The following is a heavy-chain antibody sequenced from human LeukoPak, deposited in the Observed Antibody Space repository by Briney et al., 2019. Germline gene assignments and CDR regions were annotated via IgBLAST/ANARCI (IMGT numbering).Heavy chain of an antibody. J-gene: IGHJ4*02. Sequence: ASVKVSCKASGYTFTSYYMHWVRQAPGQGLEWMGIINPSGGSTSYAQKFQGRVTMTRDTSTSTVYIELSSLRSEDTAVYYCARDQYYYDSSGYYPGGYWGQGTLVTVSS. CDR1: GYTFTSYY. CDR3: ARDQYYYDSSGYYPGGY. V-gene: IGHV1-46*01. CDR2: INPSGGST. D-gene: IGHD3-22*01.